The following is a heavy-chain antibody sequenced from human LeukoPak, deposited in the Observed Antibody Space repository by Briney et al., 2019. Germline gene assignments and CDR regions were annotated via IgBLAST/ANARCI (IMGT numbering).Heavy chain of an antibody. J-gene: IGHJ1*01. Sequence: GGFLRLSCAASGFTFSSYEMNWVRQAPGKGLEWVSYISSSGSTIYYADSMKGRFTISRDNAKNSLYLQMNSLRAEDTAVYYCARGGSDSGSYLLEYFQHWGQGTLVTVSS. V-gene: IGHV3-48*03. CDR3: ARGGSDSGSYLLEYFQH. CDR2: ISSSGSTI. D-gene: IGHD1-26*01. CDR1: GFTFSSYE.